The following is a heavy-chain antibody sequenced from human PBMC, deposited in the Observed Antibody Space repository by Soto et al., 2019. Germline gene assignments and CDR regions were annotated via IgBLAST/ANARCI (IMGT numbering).Heavy chain of an antibody. CDR3: ARASRPTYSGRYYWYFQH. CDR1: GCTFSSYA. J-gene: IGHJ1*01. CDR2: IIPIFGTA. V-gene: IGHV1-69*13. D-gene: IGHD1-26*01. Sequence: SVKVSCKASGCTFSSYAISWVRQAPGQGLEWMGGIIPIFGTANYAQKFQGRVTITADESTSTAYMELSSLRSEDTAVYYCARASRPTYSGRYYWYFQHWVQGTLVTVSS.